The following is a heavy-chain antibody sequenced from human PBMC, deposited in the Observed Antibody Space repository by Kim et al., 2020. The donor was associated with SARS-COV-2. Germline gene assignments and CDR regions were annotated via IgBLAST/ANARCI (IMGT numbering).Heavy chain of an antibody. CDR2: ISSSSSYI. D-gene: IGHD6-6*01. J-gene: IGHJ4*02. V-gene: IGHV3-21*01. Sequence: GGSLRLSCAASGFTFSSYSMNWVRQAPGKGLEWVSSISSSSSYIYYADSVKGRFTISRDNAKNSLYLQMNSLRAEDTAVYYCARGPSIADHFDYWGQGTLVTVSS. CDR1: GFTFSSYS. CDR3: ARGPSIADHFDY.